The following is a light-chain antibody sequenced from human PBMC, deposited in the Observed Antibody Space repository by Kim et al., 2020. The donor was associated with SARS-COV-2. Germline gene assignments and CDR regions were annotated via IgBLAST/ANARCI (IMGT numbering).Light chain of an antibody. CDR2: EVT. Sequence: QSALTQPASVSGSPGQSITISCTGTSSDVGTYNLVSWYQHHPGKAPKLMISEVTKRPSGISDRFSGSKSGNTASLTVSGLQPGDEADYYCCSYAGRATLVFGGGTQLTVL. V-gene: IGLV2-23*02. J-gene: IGLJ2*01. CDR3: CSYAGRATLV. CDR1: SSDVGTYNL.